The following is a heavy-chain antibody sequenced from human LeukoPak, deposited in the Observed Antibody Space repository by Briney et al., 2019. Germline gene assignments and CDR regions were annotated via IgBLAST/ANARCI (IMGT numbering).Heavy chain of an antibody. J-gene: IGHJ4*02. D-gene: IGHD1-1*01. CDR3: ARTPGTDYFDY. Sequence: GGSLRLSCEASGFTVSANFMSWVRQAPGKGLEWVSVIYTGGSTYYADSVKGRFTISRDDSKNTLYLQVNSLRAEDTAVYFCARTPGTDYFDYWGQGTLVTVSS. CDR1: GFTVSANF. CDR2: IYTGGST. V-gene: IGHV3-53*01.